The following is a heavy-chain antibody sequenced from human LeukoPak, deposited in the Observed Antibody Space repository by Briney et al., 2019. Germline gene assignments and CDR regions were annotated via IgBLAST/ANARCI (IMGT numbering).Heavy chain of an antibody. CDR3: ARERYDILTGYSFDY. V-gene: IGHV1-2*04. D-gene: IGHD3-9*01. J-gene: IGHJ4*02. CDR2: INPNSGGT. CDR1: GYTFTGYY. Sequence: ASVKVSCKASGYTFTGYYMHWVRQAPGQGLEWMGWINPNSGGTNYAQKFQGWVIMTRDTSISTAYMELSRLRSDDTAVYYCARERYDILTGYSFDYWGQGTQVTVSS.